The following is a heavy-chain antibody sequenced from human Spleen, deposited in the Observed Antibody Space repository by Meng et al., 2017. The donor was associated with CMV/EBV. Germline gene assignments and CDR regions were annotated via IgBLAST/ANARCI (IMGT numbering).Heavy chain of an antibody. J-gene: IGHJ5*02. CDR1: GDSISTYY. D-gene: IGHD3-22*01. CDR3: AKSGSSGYLNWFDP. CDR2: VYYSGST. V-gene: IGHV4-59*01. Sequence: SETLSLTCTVSGDSISTYYWSWIRQPPGKGLEWIGYVYYSGSTNYNPSLKSRVTMSVDTSKSQFSLKLNSVTAADTAVYYCAKSGSSGYLNWFDPWGQGTLVTVSS.